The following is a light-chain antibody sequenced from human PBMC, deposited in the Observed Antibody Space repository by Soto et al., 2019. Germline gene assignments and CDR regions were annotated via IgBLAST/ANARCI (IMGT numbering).Light chain of an antibody. CDR2: AAS. J-gene: IGKJ4*01. Sequence: EVVLPQSPDTLSVSPGASATLSCRASQSVGSNLAWYQQKPGQAPRLLIFAASTRAAGIPARFSGSGSGTEFTLTINSLQSEDFAVYDCQQYNNWVTFGGGTKVDIK. V-gene: IGKV3D-15*01. CDR1: QSVGSN. CDR3: QQYNNWVT.